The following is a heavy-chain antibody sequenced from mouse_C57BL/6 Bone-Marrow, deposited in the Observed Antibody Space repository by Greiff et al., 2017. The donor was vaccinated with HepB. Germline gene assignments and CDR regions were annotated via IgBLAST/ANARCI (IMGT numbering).Heavy chain of an antibody. D-gene: IGHD1-1*01. CDR2: IRLKSDNYAT. Sequence: VQLKESGGGLVQPGGSMKLSCVASGFTFSNYWMNWVRQSPEKGLEWVAQIRLKSDNYATHYAESVKGRFTISRDDSKSSVYLQMNNLRAEDTGIYYCTVTTVVATSDFDYWGQGTTLTVSS. CDR3: TVTTVVATSDFDY. J-gene: IGHJ2*01. V-gene: IGHV6-3*01. CDR1: GFTFSNYW.